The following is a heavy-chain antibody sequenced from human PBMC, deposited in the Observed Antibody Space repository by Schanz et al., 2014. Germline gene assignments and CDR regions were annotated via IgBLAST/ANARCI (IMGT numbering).Heavy chain of an antibody. Sequence: EARLVESGGGLVEPGGSLRLSCSGSGFTFSEVYMSWVRQAPGKGLEWVANIKQDESERSYVDSVKGRFTISRDNAKNSLYLQMNSLRAEDTAVYYCARDKGGYYPFDYWGQGTLVTVSS. J-gene: IGHJ4*02. CDR3: ARDKGGYYPFDY. D-gene: IGHD3-3*01. V-gene: IGHV3-7*01. CDR1: GFTFSEVY. CDR2: IKQDESER.